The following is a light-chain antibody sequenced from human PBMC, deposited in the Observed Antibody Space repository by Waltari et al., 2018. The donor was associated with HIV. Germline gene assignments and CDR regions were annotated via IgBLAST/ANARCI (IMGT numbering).Light chain of an antibody. V-gene: IGLV9-49*01. Sequence: QPMLTQPPSASASLGASVTLTCTLSSDYTNYKVAWYHQRPGKGPRFVMRVGTGGIVGSKGDAIPDRFSVLGSGLNRYLTIKNIQEEDEGDYHCGADHGSGSNYVYVFGSGTKVTVL. J-gene: IGLJ1*01. CDR1: SDYTNYK. CDR2: VGTGGIVG. CDR3: GADHGSGSNYVYV.